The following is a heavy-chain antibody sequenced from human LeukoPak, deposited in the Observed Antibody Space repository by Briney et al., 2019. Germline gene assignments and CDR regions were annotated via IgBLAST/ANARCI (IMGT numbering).Heavy chain of an antibody. CDR1: GGSFSGYY. CDR2: INHSGST. J-gene: IGHJ4*02. Sequence: SETLSLTCAVYGGSFSGYYWSWIRQPPGKGLEWIGEINHSGSTNYNPSLKSRVTMSVDTSMNQFSLKLSSVTAADTAVYYCASSVPGIADYWGQGTLVTVSS. CDR3: ASSVPGIADY. V-gene: IGHV4-34*01. D-gene: IGHD6-13*01.